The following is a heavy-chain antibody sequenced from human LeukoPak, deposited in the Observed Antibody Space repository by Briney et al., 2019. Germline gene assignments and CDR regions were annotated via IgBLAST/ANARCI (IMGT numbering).Heavy chain of an antibody. J-gene: IGHJ4*02. CDR2: IYSGGST. D-gene: IGHD4-17*01. V-gene: IGHV3-66*01. CDR1: GFTVSSNY. CDR3: ASLDYGDYGFDY. Sequence: GGSLRLSCAASGFTVSSNYMSWVRQAPGKGLEWVSVIYSGGSTYYADSVKGRFTISRDNSKNTLYLQMNSLRAEDTAVYYCASLDYGDYGFDYWGQGTLVAVSS.